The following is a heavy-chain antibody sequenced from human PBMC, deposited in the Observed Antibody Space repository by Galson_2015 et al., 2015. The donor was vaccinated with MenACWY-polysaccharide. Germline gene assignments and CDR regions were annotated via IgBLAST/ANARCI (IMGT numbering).Heavy chain of an antibody. Sequence: SLRLSCAASGFSFNTYWMHWVRHAPGKGLVWVSRINADGSATGYADSVRGRFTISRDNAKNTLYLEMKSLRAEDTAVYYCTKAGAKYCRGSSCYFNWFDPWGQGTLVTVSS. CDR2: INADGSAT. V-gene: IGHV3-74*01. CDR3: TKAGAKYCRGSSCYFNWFDP. CDR1: GFSFNTYW. D-gene: IGHD2-15*01. J-gene: IGHJ5*02.